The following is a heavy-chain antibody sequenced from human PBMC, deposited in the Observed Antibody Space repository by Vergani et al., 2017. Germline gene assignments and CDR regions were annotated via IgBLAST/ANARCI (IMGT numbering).Heavy chain of an antibody. CDR1: GFTFSSYS. V-gene: IGHV3-21*01. Sequence: EVQLVESGGGLVKPGGSLRLSCAASGFTFSSYSMNWVRQGPGTGLEWVSSISSSSSYIYYADSVKGRFTISRNNANNSLYLQMNSLRAEDTAVYYCAGNAITNYGSDDYWSQGTLVTVSS. CDR3: AGNAITNYGSDDY. D-gene: IGHD3-10*01. CDR2: ISSSSSYI. J-gene: IGHJ4*02.